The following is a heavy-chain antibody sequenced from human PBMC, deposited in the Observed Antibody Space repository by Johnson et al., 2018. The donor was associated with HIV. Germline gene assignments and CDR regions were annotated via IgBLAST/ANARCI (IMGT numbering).Heavy chain of an antibody. CDR2: ISYDGSNK. V-gene: IGHV3-30*03. D-gene: IGHD3-10*01. CDR1: GFTFSIYW. Sequence: QVQLVESGGGLVKPGGSLRLSCAASGFTFSIYWMSWVRQAPGKGLEWVAVISYDGSNKYYADSVKGRFTISRDNSKNTLYLQMTSLRQDDTAVYSCYCTDHVGAGSESKGTFDAWGQGTMVTVSS. CDR3: YCTDHVGAGSESKGTFDA. J-gene: IGHJ3*01.